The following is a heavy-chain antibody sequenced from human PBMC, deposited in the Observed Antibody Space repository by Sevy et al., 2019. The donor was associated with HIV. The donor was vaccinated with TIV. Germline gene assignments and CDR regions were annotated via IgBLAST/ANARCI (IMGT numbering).Heavy chain of an antibody. CDR3: AKSGYDFWSGYYTNFFDY. V-gene: IGHV3-23*01. J-gene: IGHJ4*02. CDR1: GFTFSSYA. Sequence: GGSLRLSCAASGFTFSSYAMSWVRQAPGKGLEWVSAISGSGGSTYYAYSVKGRFTISRDNSKNTLYLQMNSLRAEDTAVYYCAKSGYDFWSGYYTNFFDYWGQGTLVTVSS. CDR2: ISGSGGST. D-gene: IGHD3-3*01.